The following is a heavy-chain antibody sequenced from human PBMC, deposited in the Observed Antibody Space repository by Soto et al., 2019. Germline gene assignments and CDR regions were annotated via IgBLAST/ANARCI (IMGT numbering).Heavy chain of an antibody. Sequence: ASVKVSCKASGYTFTGYYMHCVRQAPGQGLEWMGWINPNSGGTNYAQKFQGRVTMTRDTSISTAYMELSRLRSDDTAVYYCARGALPFNWFDPWGQGTLVTSPQ. CDR2: INPNSGGT. J-gene: IGHJ5*02. CDR3: ARGALPFNWFDP. V-gene: IGHV1-2*02. CDR1: GYTFTGYY.